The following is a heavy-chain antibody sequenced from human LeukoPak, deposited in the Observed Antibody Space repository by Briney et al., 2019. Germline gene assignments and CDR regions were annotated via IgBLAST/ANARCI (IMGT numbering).Heavy chain of an antibody. V-gene: IGHV1-18*01. Sequence: ASVKVSCKASGYTFTSYGISWVRQAPGQGLEWMGWISAYNGNTNYAQKLQGRVTMTTDTSTSTAYMELRSLRSDDTAVYYCARMARDYYDSSGYYPESYWGQGTLVTVSS. CDR2: ISAYNGNT. D-gene: IGHD3-22*01. CDR1: GYTFTSYG. J-gene: IGHJ4*02. CDR3: ARMARDYYDSSGYYPESY.